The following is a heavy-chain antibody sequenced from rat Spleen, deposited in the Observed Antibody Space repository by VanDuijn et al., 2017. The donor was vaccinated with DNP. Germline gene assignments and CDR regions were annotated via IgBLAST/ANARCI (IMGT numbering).Heavy chain of an antibody. J-gene: IGHJ4*01. V-gene: IGHV5-7*01. CDR1: GFTFSDHN. CDR2: ISFDGRST. D-gene: IGHD1-12*01. Sequence: EVQLVKSGGGLVQPGRSLKLSCVASGFTFSDHNMAWVRQAPKKGLEWVATISFDGRSTFYRDSVRGRVTISRENAKSVLFLEMGSLRSEDTATYYCARHDYDRPNDFYGMDVWGQGTSVIVSS. CDR3: ARHDYDRPNDFYGMDV.